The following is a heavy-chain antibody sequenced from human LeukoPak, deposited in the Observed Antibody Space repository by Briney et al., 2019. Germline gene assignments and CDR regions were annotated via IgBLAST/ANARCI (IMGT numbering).Heavy chain of an antibody. J-gene: IGHJ6*02. D-gene: IGHD6-19*01. Sequence: GASVKVSCKASGYTFTSYGISWVRQAPGQGLEWMGWISAYNGNTNYAQKLQGRVTMTTDTSTSTAYMELRSLRSDDTAVYYCARDHIAVAGHYIYYYGMDVWGQGTTVTVSS. V-gene: IGHV1-18*01. CDR1: GYTFTSYG. CDR2: ISAYNGNT. CDR3: ARDHIAVAGHYIYYYGMDV.